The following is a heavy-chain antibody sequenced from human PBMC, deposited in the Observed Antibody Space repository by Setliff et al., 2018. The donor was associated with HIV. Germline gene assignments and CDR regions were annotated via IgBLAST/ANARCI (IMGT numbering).Heavy chain of an antibody. V-gene: IGHV4-39*07. J-gene: IGHJ4*02. CDR1: GGSITSSTYY. Sequence: SETLSLTCTVSGGSITSSTYYWDWIRQPPGKGLEWIGSIFYSGSTYYNPSVKSRVTISIDTSKNQFSLRLSSVTAADTAVYYCARDHKYYYDSSGLDYGGQGTLVTVSS. D-gene: IGHD3-22*01. CDR2: IFYSGST. CDR3: ARDHKYYYDSSGLDY.